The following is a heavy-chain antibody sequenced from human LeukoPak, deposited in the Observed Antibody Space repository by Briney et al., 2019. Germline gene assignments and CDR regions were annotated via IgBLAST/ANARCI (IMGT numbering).Heavy chain of an antibody. J-gene: IGHJ4*02. V-gene: IGHV3-30*03. CDR3: ATWGDYGAD. CDR2: ISYDGSNK. D-gene: IGHD4-17*01. Sequence: RSLRLSCAASGFTFSSYGMHWVRQAPGKGLEWVAVISYDGSNKYYADSVKGRFTISRDNSKNTLYLQMNSLRAEDTAVYYCATWGDYGADWGQGTLVTVSS. CDR1: GFTFSSYG.